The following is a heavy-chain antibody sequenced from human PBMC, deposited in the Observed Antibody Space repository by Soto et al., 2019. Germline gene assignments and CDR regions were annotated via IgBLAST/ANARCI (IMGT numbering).Heavy chain of an antibody. CDR2: ISGGSSST. V-gene: IGHV3-23*01. J-gene: IGHJ6*02. Sequence: EMQLLESGGGLEQPGGSLILSCAASGFTFSSYAMTWVRQAPGKGLEWVSLISGGSSSTYYAASVKGRFTISRENSNKTLYLQMNSLIAEDTPVYYCAKDFWFGDLLSATYSYGMDVWGQGTSVTVSS. CDR3: AKDFWFGDLLSATYSYGMDV. CDR1: GFTFSSYA. D-gene: IGHD3-10*01.